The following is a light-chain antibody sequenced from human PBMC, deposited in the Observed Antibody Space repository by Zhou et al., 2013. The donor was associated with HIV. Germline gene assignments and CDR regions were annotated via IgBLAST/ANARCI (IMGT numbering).Light chain of an antibody. Sequence: DIQMTQSPSSLSASVGDRVTITCRASQSISSYLNWYQQKPGKAPKLLIYAASSLQSGVPSRFSGSGSGTDFTLTISSLQPEDFATYYCQQSYSTPVTFGRRDPRWRSN. J-gene: IGKJ4*01. CDR1: QSISSY. CDR2: AAS. V-gene: IGKV1-39*01. CDR3: QQSYSTPVT.